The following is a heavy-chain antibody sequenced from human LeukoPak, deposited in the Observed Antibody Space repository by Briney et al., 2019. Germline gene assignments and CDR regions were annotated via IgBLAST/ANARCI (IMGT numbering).Heavy chain of an antibody. J-gene: IGHJ5*02. Sequence: SETLSLTCTVSGGSISSSSHYWGWIRQPPGKGLEWIASIYYSGSTYYNPSLKSRVTISVDTSKNQFSMRLSSVPAADTAVYYCARCGIAAAGRIDAGGQGTLVTVS. V-gene: IGHV4-39*01. CDR3: ARCGIAAAGRIDA. CDR2: IYYSGST. CDR1: GGSISSSSHY. D-gene: IGHD6-13*01.